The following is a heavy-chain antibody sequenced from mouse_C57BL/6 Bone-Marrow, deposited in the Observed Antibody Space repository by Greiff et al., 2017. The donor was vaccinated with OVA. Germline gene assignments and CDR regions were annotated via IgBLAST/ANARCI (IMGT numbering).Heavy chain of an antibody. CDR3: AREITTVVAHWYFDV. V-gene: IGHV5-16*01. J-gene: IGHJ1*03. CDR2: INYDGSST. D-gene: IGHD1-1*01. Sequence: EVMLVESEGGLVQPGSSMKLSCTASGFTFSDYYMAWVRQVPEKGLEWVANINYDGSSTYYLDSLKSRFIISRDNAKNILYLQMSSLKSEDTATYYCAREITTVVAHWYFDVWGTGTTVTVSS. CDR1: GFTFSDYY.